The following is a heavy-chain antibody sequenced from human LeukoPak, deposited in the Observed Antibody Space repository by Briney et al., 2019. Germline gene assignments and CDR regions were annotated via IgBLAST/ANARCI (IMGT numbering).Heavy chain of an antibody. CDR1: GYTFTNHG. Sequence: GASVKVSCEASGYTFTNHGITWVRQAPGQGLEWMGWISAHDGNTNYAQKFQGRVTMTTDTSTNIAYMELSSLRSEDTAVYYCARGGYYYDSSASGAFDIWGQGTMVTVSS. D-gene: IGHD3-22*01. J-gene: IGHJ3*02. V-gene: IGHV1-18*01. CDR3: ARGGYYYDSSASGAFDI. CDR2: ISAHDGNT.